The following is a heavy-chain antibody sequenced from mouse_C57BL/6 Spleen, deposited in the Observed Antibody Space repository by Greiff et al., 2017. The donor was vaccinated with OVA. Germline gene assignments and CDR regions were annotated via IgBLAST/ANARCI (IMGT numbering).Heavy chain of an antibody. CDR3: ARASGKVSEFDY. Sequence: EVQLVESGPGLVKPSQSLSLTCSVTGYSITSGYYWNWIRQFPGNKLEWMGYISYDGSNNYNPSLKNRISITRDTSKNQFFLKLNSVTTEDTATYYCARASGKVSEFDYWGQGTTLTVSS. CDR2: ISYDGSN. V-gene: IGHV3-6*01. CDR1: GYSITSGYY. J-gene: IGHJ2*01. D-gene: IGHD3-1*01.